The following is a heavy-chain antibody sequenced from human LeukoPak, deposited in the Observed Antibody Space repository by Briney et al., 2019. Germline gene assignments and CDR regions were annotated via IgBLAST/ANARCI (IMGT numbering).Heavy chain of an antibody. CDR3: ASGAFDI. Sequence: GGSLRLSCATSGFIFNDYYMSWIRQAPGKGLVWVSRIDSDGSSSSYADSVKGRFTISRDNAKNTLYLQMNSLRAEDTAVYYCASGAFDIWGQGTMVTVSS. CDR1: GFIFNDYY. CDR2: IDSDGSSS. J-gene: IGHJ3*02. V-gene: IGHV3-74*01.